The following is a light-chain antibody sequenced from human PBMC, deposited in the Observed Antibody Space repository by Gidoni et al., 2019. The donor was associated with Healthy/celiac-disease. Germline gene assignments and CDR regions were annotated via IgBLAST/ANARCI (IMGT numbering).Light chain of an antibody. Sequence: DIQISQSPYTLSASVGDRFTIACRASQSISSLLAWYQKKPGKAPKLLIYKASRWESGIPSRFSGSGSGTEFTLTISSLQPDDFATYYCQQYNSYSETFGPGTRVDIK. V-gene: IGKV1-5*03. CDR1: QSISSL. J-gene: IGKJ3*01. CDR3: QQYNSYSET. CDR2: KAS.